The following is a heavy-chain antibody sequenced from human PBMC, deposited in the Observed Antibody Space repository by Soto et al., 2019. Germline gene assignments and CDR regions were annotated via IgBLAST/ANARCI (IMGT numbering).Heavy chain of an antibody. CDR1: FGSSSSGDYY. CDR3: ARATMVFFFDY. CDR2: IYYSGST. V-gene: IGHV4-30-4*01. Sequence: TLSLPCTVSFGSSSSGDYYWIWIRQPPGKGLEWIGYIYYSGSTYYNPSLKSRATISIDTSKDQFSLELDSVTAADTAAYYCARATMVFFFDYWGQGTLVTVSS. D-gene: IGHD3-10*01. J-gene: IGHJ4*02.